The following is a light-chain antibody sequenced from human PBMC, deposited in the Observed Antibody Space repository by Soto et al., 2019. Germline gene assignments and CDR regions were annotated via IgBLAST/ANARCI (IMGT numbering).Light chain of an antibody. Sequence: ENVLTQSPGTLSLSPGERANLSCRASQSVGSYLGWYQKKPGQAPRLLIYGASNRATGIPDRFSGSGSGTDFTLTISRLEPEDFAVYYCQHYGGPPPWTFGQGTNVEIK. CDR1: QSVGSY. J-gene: IGKJ1*01. CDR2: GAS. V-gene: IGKV3-20*01. CDR3: QHYGGPPPWT.